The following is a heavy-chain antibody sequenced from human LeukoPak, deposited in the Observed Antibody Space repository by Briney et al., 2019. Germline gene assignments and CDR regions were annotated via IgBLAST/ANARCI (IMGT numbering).Heavy chain of an antibody. D-gene: IGHD3-10*01. CDR1: GFTFSKFG. V-gene: IGHV3-30*04. Sequence: GGSLRLSCAASGFTFSKFGVHWVRQAPGKGLEWVAVISSDGSHKYYADFVKGRFTISRDNSQSTAYIQTNSLTIEDTAVYYCAKGLNFYGSGRGDSKDVWGQGTTVTVS. J-gene: IGHJ6*02. CDR3: AKGLNFYGSGRGDSKDV. CDR2: ISSDGSHK.